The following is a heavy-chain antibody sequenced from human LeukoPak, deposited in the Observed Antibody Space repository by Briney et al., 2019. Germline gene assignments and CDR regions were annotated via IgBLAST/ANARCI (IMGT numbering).Heavy chain of an antibody. D-gene: IGHD4-17*01. CDR2: ISSTSSYR. CDR1: GFTFSSYT. J-gene: IGHJ3*02. CDR3: ARQTGTTVAFDI. V-gene: IGHV3-21*01. Sequence: GGSLRLSCAASGFTFSSYTMNWVRQAPGHGLEWVSSISSTSSYRYYANSVKGRFTSSRDNAKISVCLQMNSLRAEDTAVYYCARQTGTTVAFDIWGQGTMVTVSS.